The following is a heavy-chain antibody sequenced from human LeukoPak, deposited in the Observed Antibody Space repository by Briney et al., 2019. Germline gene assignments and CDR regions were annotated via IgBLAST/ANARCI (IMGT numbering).Heavy chain of an antibody. CDR3: ARILSSSSPSYYMDV. D-gene: IGHD6-6*01. J-gene: IGHJ6*03. CDR2: IDWDDDK. CDR1: GFSLSTSGMC. Sequence: SGPTLVKPTQTLTLTCTFSGFSLSTSGMCVSWIRQPPGKALEWLARIDWDDDKYYSTSLKTRLTISKDTSKNQVVLTMTNMDPVDTATYYCARILSSSSPSYYMDVWGKGTTVTVSS. V-gene: IGHV2-70*11.